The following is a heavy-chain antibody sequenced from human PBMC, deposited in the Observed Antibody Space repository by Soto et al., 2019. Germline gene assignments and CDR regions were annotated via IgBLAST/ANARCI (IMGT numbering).Heavy chain of an antibody. J-gene: IGHJ4*02. Sequence: ASVKVSCKASGYTFSSYGISWVRQAPGQGLEWMGWISAYNDGAKYAQKLQGRITVTTDTSTSTAYMELRSLRSDDTAVYHCAREYCASTSCYGPDYWGQGTLVTVSS. D-gene: IGHD2-2*01. V-gene: IGHV1-18*01. CDR3: AREYCASTSCYGPDY. CDR1: GYTFSSYG. CDR2: ISAYNDGA.